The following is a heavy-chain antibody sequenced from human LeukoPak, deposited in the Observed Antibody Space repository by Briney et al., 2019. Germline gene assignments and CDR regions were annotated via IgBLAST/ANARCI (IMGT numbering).Heavy chain of an antibody. J-gene: IGHJ6*03. CDR3: ARDRYHYDILKSVPYSSFYMDV. Sequence: GPSVKVSFKASGYTFTGYYMHWLRQAPGQGLEWMGWINPNCGGTNYAQKVQGRVSMTRDTSITTAYMELSRLRSDDTAGYCSARDRYHYDILKSVPYSSFYMDVWGKGTTVTISS. D-gene: IGHD3-9*01. CDR1: GYTFTGYY. V-gene: IGHV1-2*02. CDR2: INPNCGGT.